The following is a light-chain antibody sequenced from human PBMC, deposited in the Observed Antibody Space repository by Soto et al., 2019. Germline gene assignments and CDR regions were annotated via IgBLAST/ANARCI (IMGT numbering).Light chain of an antibody. CDR3: SSYTSSSTPWV. CDR1: SSDVGGYNY. V-gene: IGLV2-14*01. CDR2: DVS. Sequence: QSALTQPASVSGSPGQSITISCTGTSSDVGGYNYVSWYQQHPGKAPKLMIYDVSNRPSGVSNRFSGSKSGNTASLTISGLLAEDDADYYCSSYTSSSTPWVFGGGTKLTVL. J-gene: IGLJ3*02.